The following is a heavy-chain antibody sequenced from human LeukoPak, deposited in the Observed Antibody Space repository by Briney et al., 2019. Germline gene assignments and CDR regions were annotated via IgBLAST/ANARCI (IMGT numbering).Heavy chain of an antibody. J-gene: IGHJ5*02. CDR3: ARARRRYYYDSSGYPNWFDP. D-gene: IGHD3-22*01. Sequence: SETLSLTCTVSNYSISTDYYWGWIRQPPGKGLEWIGTMYHSGSTNYNPSLKSRVTISVDTSKNQFSLKLSSVTAADTAVYYCARARRRYYYDSSGYPNWFDPWGQGTLVTVSS. CDR2: MYHSGST. CDR1: NYSISTDYY. V-gene: IGHV4-38-2*02.